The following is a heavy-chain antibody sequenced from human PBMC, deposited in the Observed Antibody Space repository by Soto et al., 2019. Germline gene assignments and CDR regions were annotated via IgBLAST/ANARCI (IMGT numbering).Heavy chain of an antibody. CDR2: IIPIFGTA. CDR1: GGTFSSYA. V-gene: IGHV1-69*13. J-gene: IGHJ4*02. Sequence: ASVKVSCKASGGTFSSYAISWVRQAPGQGLEWMGGIIPIFGTANYAQKFQGRVTITADESTSTAYMELSSLRSEDTAVYYCATLGDGYYSSTSCYGVFDYWGQGTLVTVSS. CDR3: ATLGDGYYSSTSCYGVFDY. D-gene: IGHD2-2*01.